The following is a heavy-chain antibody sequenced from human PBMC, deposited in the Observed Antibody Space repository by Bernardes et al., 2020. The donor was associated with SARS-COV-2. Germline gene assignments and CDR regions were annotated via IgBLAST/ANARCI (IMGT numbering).Heavy chain of an antibody. D-gene: IGHD3-22*01. CDR3: TVGICVDKCHYDEAFDN. J-gene: IGHJ3*02. CDR1: GLTFTDAW. CDR2: IKSKYSGETK. Sequence: GGSLRLSCAVSGLTFTDAWMTWVRQAPGKGLEWVGRIKSKYSGETKEYAPHVKDRFTLSRDDPKNMVYLQLNSLKAEDTATYYCTVGICVDKCHYDEAFDNWGQGTVVTVSS. V-gene: IGHV3-15*01.